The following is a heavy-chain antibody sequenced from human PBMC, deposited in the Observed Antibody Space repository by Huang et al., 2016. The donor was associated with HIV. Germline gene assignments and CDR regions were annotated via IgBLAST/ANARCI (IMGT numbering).Heavy chain of an antibody. CDR1: GYTFTNYD. CDR2: MNPKIANV. J-gene: IGHJ3*01. CDR3: ARGFGINYNHEAFDV. V-gene: IGHV1-8*01. Sequence: QIQLAQSGAEVKKQGASVKVSCKASGYTFTNYDINWVRQASGQGLEWIRWMNPKIANVGYTKKFQGRVAILRNISINTSYLEVTSLTSEDTAVYYCARGFGINYNHEAFDVWGQGTMVTVSS. D-gene: IGHD3-10*01.